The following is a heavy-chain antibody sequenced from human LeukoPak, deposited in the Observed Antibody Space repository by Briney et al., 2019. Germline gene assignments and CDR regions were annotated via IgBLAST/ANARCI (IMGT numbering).Heavy chain of an antibody. J-gene: IGHJ3*02. V-gene: IGHV1-2*02. CDR1: EYTFTSYY. CDR3: ARSYSSSWFVAFDI. D-gene: IGHD6-13*01. Sequence: ASVKVSCKASEYTFTSYYMHWVRQAPGQGLEWMGWINPNSGGTSYAQKLQGRVTMTRDTSISTAYMELSRLRSDDTAVYYCARSYSSSWFVAFDIWGQGTMVTVSS. CDR2: INPNSGGT.